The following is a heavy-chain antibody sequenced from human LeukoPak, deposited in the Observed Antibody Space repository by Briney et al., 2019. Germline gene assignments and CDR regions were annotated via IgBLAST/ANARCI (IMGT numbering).Heavy chain of an antibody. CDR2: ISKDGSDK. J-gene: IGHJ4*02. CDR3: ARDYWWNYDY. V-gene: IGHV3-30-3*01. Sequence: GGSLRLSWAASGFTCSDYAMHWVRQAPGKGLEWVAVISKDGSDKYYPGSVRGRFTISRDNSKNTIYLQMDSLRAEDTAIYYCARDYWWNYDYWGQGTLVTVSS. CDR1: GFTCSDYA. D-gene: IGHD1-7*01.